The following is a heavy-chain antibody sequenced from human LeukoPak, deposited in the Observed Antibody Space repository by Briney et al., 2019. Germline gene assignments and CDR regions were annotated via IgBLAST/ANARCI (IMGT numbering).Heavy chain of an antibody. CDR3: ARQSSSSGWYGAYDY. CDR2: IYPGDSDT. CDR1: GYSFTSYW. V-gene: IGHV5-51*01. D-gene: IGHD6-19*01. J-gene: IGHJ4*02. Sequence: GESLKISCKGSGYSFTSYWIGWVRQMPGKGLEWMGIIYPGDSDTRYSPSFQGQVTISADKSISTAYLQWSSLKASDTAMYYCARQSSSSGWYGAYDYWGQGTLVTVSS.